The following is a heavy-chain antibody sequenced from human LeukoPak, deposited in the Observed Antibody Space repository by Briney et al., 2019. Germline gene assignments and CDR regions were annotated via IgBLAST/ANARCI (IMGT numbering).Heavy chain of an antibody. CDR3: ARAQRYYYYMDV. Sequence: PSETLSLTCAVYGGSFSGYYWSWIRQPPGKGLEWIGEINHSGSTNYNPSLKSRVTISVDTSKNQFSLKLSSVTAADTAVYYCARAQRYYYYMDVWGKGTTVTISS. CDR1: GGSFSGYY. J-gene: IGHJ6*03. CDR2: INHSGST. V-gene: IGHV4-34*01.